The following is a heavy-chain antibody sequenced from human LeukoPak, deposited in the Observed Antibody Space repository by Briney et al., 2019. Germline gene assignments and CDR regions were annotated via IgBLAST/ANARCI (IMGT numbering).Heavy chain of an antibody. Sequence: GGSLRLSCAASGFTFSSYAMHWVRQAPGKGLEWVAVISYDGSNKYYADSVKGRFTISRDNSKNTLYLQMNSLRAEDTAVYYCARGGSIVVVTATNRCPLDYWGQGTLVTVSS. CDR3: ARGGSIVVVTATNRCPLDY. CDR1: GFTFSSYA. CDR2: ISYDGSNK. J-gene: IGHJ4*02. D-gene: IGHD2-21*02. V-gene: IGHV3-30-3*01.